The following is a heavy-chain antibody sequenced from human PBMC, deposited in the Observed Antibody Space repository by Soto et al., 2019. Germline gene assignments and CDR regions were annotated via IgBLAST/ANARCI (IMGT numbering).Heavy chain of an antibody. D-gene: IGHD5-12*01. J-gene: IGHJ3*02. CDR2: INPNSGGT. CDR1: GYTFTGYY. Sequence: PSVKVSCKASGYTFTGYYMHWVRQAPGQGLEWMGWINPNSGGTNYAQKFQGRVTMTRDTSISTAYMELSRLRSDDTAVYYCARVVGVEMATIWPDDAFDIWGQGTMVTVSS. V-gene: IGHV1-2*02. CDR3: ARVVGVEMATIWPDDAFDI.